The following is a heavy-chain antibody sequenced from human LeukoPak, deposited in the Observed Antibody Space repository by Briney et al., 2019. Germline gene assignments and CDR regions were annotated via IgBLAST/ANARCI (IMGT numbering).Heavy chain of an antibody. CDR1: GYTFTSYY. J-gene: IGHJ4*02. D-gene: IGHD5-18*01. V-gene: IGHV1-2*02. CDR3: ARGPGYSYGRADY. Sequence: ASVKVSCKASGYTFTSYYIHWVRQAPGQGLEWMGWINPNSGGTNYAQKFQGRVTMTRDTSISTAYMELSRLRSDDTAVYYCARGPGYSYGRADYWGQGTLVTVSS. CDR2: INPNSGGT.